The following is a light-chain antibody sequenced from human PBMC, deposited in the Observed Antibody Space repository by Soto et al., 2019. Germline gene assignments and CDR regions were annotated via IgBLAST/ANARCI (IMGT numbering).Light chain of an antibody. Sequence: EIVMTQSPATPSVSPGGRATLSFRASQSVSSNLAWYQQKPGQAPRLLIYGASTRATGIPARFSGSGSGTEFTLTISSLQSEDFAVYYCQQYNNWPPLYTAGQGTKVDIK. CDR3: QQYNNWPPLYT. CDR2: GAS. V-gene: IGKV3-15*01. CDR1: QSVSSN. J-gene: IGKJ2*01.